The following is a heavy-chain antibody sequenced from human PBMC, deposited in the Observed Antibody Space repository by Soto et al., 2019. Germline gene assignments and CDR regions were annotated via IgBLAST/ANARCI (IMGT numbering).Heavy chain of an antibody. J-gene: IGHJ4*02. CDR2: IIPIFGTA. Sequence: QVQLVQSGAEVKKPGSSVKVSCKASGGTFSSYAISWVRQAPGQGLEWMGGIIPIFGTANYAQKFQGGVTITAEESTSTAYMELSSLRSEDTAVYYCARGNRDTAMVRISPPDYWGQGTLVTVSS. D-gene: IGHD5-18*01. CDR1: GGTFSSYA. CDR3: ARGNRDTAMVRISPPDY. V-gene: IGHV1-69*01.